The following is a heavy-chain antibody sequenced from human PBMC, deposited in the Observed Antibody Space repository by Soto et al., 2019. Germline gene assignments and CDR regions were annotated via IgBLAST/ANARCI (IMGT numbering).Heavy chain of an antibody. CDR2: ISGRGGVT. Sequence: EVQLLESGGGLVQQGGSLRLNCVGSGFTFRNQDMRWVRQAPGKGLEWVSGISGRGGVTYYADSVKGRFTISRDNSKNTLYLQMNNLRANDTAVYYCAKDRQLRSYYESAGHYNDWGQGTLVTVSS. V-gene: IGHV3-23*01. CDR3: AKDRQLRSYYESAGHYND. J-gene: IGHJ4*02. CDR1: GFTFRNQD. D-gene: IGHD3-22*01.